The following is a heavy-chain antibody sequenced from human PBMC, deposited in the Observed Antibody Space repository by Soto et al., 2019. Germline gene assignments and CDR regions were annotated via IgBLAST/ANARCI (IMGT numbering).Heavy chain of an antibody. V-gene: IGHV3-23*01. D-gene: IGHD5-12*01. CDR2: ISGSGGST. CDR1: GFTFSSYT. CDR3: AKDQGGYGALDY. J-gene: IGHJ4*02. Sequence: EVQLLESGGGLVQPGGSLRLSCAASGFTFSSYTMSWVRQAPGKGLEWVSAISGSGGSTYYADSVKGRFTISRDNSKNTLYLQMNSLRAEDTAVYYCAKDQGGYGALDYWGQGTLVTVSS.